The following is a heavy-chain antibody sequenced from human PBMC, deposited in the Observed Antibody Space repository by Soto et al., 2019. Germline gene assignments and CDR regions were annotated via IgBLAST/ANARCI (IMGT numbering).Heavy chain of an antibody. D-gene: IGHD3-10*01. V-gene: IGHV3-72*01. Sequence: EVQLVESGGGLVQPGGSLRLSCAGFGFTLSDHYMDWVRQAPGKGLEWVGRTRNKANSYTTEYAASVKGRFSVSSDASLNSVYLQMNSLKTEDTAVYYCVRTSHYGSGSWNFDSWGQGTLVIVSS. CDR3: VRTSHYGSGSWNFDS. J-gene: IGHJ4*02. CDR1: GFTLSDHY. CDR2: TRNKANSYTT.